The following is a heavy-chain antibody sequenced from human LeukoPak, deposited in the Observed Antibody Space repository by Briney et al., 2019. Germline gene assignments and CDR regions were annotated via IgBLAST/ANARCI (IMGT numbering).Heavy chain of an antibody. CDR2: ISGSGGST. V-gene: IGHV3-23*01. Sequence: GGSLILSCAASGFTFSSYAMSWVRQAPGKGLEWVSAISGSGGSTYYADSVKGRFTISRDNSKNTLYLQMNSLRAEDTAVYYCAKGKAARLYYYYGMDVWGQGTTVTVSS. D-gene: IGHD6-25*01. CDR3: AKGKAARLYYYYGMDV. J-gene: IGHJ6*02. CDR1: GFTFSSYA.